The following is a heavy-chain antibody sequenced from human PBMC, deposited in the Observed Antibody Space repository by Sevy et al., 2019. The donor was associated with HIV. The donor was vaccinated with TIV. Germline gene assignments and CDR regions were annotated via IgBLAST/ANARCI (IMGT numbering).Heavy chain of an antibody. CDR1: GGSISSSSYY. CDR3: ARTFWSGYQTINWFDP. D-gene: IGHD3-3*01. Sequence: SETLSLTCTVSGGSISSSSYYWGWIRQPPGKGLEWIGSIYYSGSTYYNPSLKSRVTISVDTSKNQFSLKLSSVTAADTAVYYCARTFWSGYQTINWFDPWGQGTLVTVSS. V-gene: IGHV4-39*01. CDR2: IYYSGST. J-gene: IGHJ5*02.